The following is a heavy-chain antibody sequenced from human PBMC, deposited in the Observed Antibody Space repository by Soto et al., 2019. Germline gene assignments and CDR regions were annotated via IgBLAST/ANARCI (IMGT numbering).Heavy chain of an antibody. Sequence: QVQLVQSGAEVKKPGSSVKVSCKASGFTFSDYYMSWIRQAPGKGLEWVSYISSSDSTIYYADSVKGRFTSSRDNAKNSLYLQMNSLRAEDTAVYYCARDLARAWIQLWSFDYWGQGTLVTVSS. V-gene: IGHV3-11*01. D-gene: IGHD5-18*01. CDR1: GFTFSDYY. CDR3: ARDLARAWIQLWSFDY. J-gene: IGHJ4*02. CDR2: ISSSDSTI.